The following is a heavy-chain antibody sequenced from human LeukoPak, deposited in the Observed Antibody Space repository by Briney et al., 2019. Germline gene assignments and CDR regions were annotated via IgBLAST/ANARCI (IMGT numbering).Heavy chain of an antibody. CDR1: GGSFSGYY. CDR2: INHSGST. V-gene: IGHV4-34*01. CDR3: ARGSPRGYGSGSYVRSWFDP. Sequence: SETLSLTRAVYGGSFSGYYWSWIRQPPGKGLEWIGEINHSGSTNYNPSLKSRVTISVNTSKNQFSLKLSSVTAADTAVYYCARGSPRGYGSGSYVRSWFDPWGQGTLVTVSS. D-gene: IGHD3-10*01. J-gene: IGHJ5*02.